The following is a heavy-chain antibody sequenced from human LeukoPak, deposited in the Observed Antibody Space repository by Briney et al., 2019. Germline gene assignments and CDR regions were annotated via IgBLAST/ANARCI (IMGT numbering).Heavy chain of an antibody. J-gene: IGHJ4*02. Sequence: ASVKVSCKASGYTFTGYYMHWVRQAPGQGLEWMGWINPNSGGTNYAQKFQGRVTMTRDTSISTAYMELSRLRSDDTAVYYCARSIAVAGTSGFDYWGQGTLVTVSS. V-gene: IGHV1-2*02. CDR3: ARSIAVAGTSGFDY. D-gene: IGHD6-19*01. CDR2: INPNSGGT. CDR1: GYTFTGYY.